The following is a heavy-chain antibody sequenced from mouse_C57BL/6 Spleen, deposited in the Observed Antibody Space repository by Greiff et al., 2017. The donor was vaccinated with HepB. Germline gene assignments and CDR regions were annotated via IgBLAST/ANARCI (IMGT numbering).Heavy chain of an antibody. V-gene: IGHV1-64*01. CDR1: GYTFTSYW. CDR3: ARSKTTVVAHYFDY. D-gene: IGHD1-1*01. Sequence: QVQLQQPGAELVKPGASVKLSCKASGYTFTSYWMHWVKQRPGQGLEWIGMIHPNSGSTNYNEKFKSKATLTVDKSSSTAYMQLSSLTSEDSAVYYCARSKTTVVAHYFDYWGQGTTLTVSS. J-gene: IGHJ2*01. CDR2: IHPNSGST.